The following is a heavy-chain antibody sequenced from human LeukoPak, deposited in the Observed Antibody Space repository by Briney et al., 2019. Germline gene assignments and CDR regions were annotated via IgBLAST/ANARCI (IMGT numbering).Heavy chain of an antibody. CDR1: GFTFSDYY. V-gene: IGHV3-11*01. D-gene: IGHD2-2*02. Sequence: KPGGSLRLSCAASGFTFSDYYMSWIRQAPGKGLAWVSYISSSGSTIYYADSVKGRFTISRDNAKNSLYLQMNSLRAEDTAVYYCARGYCSSTSCYKFDYWGQGTLVTVSS. J-gene: IGHJ4*02. CDR2: ISSSGSTI. CDR3: ARGYCSSTSCYKFDY.